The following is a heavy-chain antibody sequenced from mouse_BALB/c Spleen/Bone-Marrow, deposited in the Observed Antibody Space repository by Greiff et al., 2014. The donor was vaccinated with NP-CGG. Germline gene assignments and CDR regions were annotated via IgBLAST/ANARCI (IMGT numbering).Heavy chain of an antibody. CDR3: ARNSHYYGYYYAMDY. CDR1: GFSLTSYG. V-gene: IGHV2-2*02. Sequence: VQLVESGPGLVQPSQSLSITCIVSGFSLTSYGVHWVRQSPGKGLEWLGVIWSGGSTDYNAAFISRLSISKDNSKSQVFFKMNSLQANDTAIYYCARNSHYYGYYYAMDYWGQGTSVTVSS. J-gene: IGHJ4*01. CDR2: IWSGGST. D-gene: IGHD1-2*01.